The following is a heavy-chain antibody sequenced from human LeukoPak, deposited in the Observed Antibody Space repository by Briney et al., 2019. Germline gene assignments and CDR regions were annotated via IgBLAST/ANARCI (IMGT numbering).Heavy chain of an antibody. D-gene: IGHD3/OR15-3a*01. CDR2: IYHTGIT. J-gene: IGHJ4*02. V-gene: IGHV4-38-2*02. Sequence: SETLSLTCNVSGYSISSGYYWGWIRQPPGKGLEWIGKIYHTGITAYNPSLKSRVTISADTSENHFSVTLISVTAADTAGYYYVRYYFWNGYSFAFWGKGPLVTVSS. CDR3: VRYYFWNGYSFAF. CDR1: GYSISSGYY.